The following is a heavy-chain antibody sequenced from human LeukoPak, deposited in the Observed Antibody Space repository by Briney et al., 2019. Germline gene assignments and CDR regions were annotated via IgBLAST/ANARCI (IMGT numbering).Heavy chain of an antibody. D-gene: IGHD2-15*01. CDR2: IFYSGST. Sequence: SETLSLTCTVSGYSISSGYFWGWIRQPPGKGLQWIGNIFYSGSTYYSPSLKSRVTISMDTSKNQFSLKLSSVTAADTAVYYCARDLSDCSGGSCYLDAFDIWGQGTMVTVSS. CDR1: GYSISSGYF. V-gene: IGHV4-38-2*02. CDR3: ARDLSDCSGGSCYLDAFDI. J-gene: IGHJ3*02.